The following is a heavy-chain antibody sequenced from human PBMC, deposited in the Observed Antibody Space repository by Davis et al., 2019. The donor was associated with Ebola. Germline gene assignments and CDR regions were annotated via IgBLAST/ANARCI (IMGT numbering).Heavy chain of an antibody. CDR1: GFVFSSYV. CDR3: AKDNRNIWSEV. J-gene: IGHJ3*01. V-gene: IGHV3-23*01. D-gene: IGHD2/OR15-2a*01. Sequence: GESLKISCAASGFVFSSYVMSWVRRAPGKGLEWVSTLGLSADTYYAESVKGRFTISRDNSKNTLHLQMNSLRVEDTAIYYCAKDNRNIWSEVWGQGTMVTVSS. CDR2: LGLSADT.